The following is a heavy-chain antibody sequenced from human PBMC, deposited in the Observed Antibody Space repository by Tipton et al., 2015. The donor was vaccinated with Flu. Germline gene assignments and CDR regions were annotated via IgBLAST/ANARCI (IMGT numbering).Heavy chain of an antibody. CDR3: ARYPESNYHWFGP. Sequence: TLSLTCAVSGGSMSTSDYYWGWIRQPPGKGLEWIGSIYFTGTTHYNPPLKSRVTISVDTSKNQFSLNLSSVTAADTAVYYCARYPESNYHWFGPWGQGALVTVSS. CDR2: IYFTGTT. V-gene: IGHV4-39*07. D-gene: IGHD4-11*01. J-gene: IGHJ5*02. CDR1: GGSMSTSDYY.